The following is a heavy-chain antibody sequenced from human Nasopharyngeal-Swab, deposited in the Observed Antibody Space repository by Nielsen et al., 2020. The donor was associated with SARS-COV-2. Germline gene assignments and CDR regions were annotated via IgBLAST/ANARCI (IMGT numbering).Heavy chain of an antibody. CDR2: ISSSSSYT. CDR3: ARVSPPLLTGPYYYYGMDV. Sequence: GASLKISCAASGFTFSDYYMSWIRQAPGKGLEWVSYISSSSSYTNYADSVKGRFTISRDNAKNSLYLQMNSLRAEDTAVYYCARVSPPLLTGPYYYYGMDVWDQGTTVTVSS. V-gene: IGHV3-11*06. J-gene: IGHJ6*02. CDR1: GFTFSDYY. D-gene: IGHD3-9*01.